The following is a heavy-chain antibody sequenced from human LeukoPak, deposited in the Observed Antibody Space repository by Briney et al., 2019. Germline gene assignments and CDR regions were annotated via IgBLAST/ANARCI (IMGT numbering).Heavy chain of an antibody. D-gene: IGHD1-26*01. CDR1: GFSFSTYG. J-gene: IGHJ4*02. CDR2: ISYDGSDK. V-gene: IGHV3-30*18. Sequence: PGRSLRLSCAASGFSFSTYGMHRVRQAPGKGLEWVTVISYDGSDKYYADSVKGRFTISRDNSRNTLYLQMNSLRVEDTAVYYCAKEVGTFTLDYWGQGTLVTVSS. CDR3: AKEVGTFTLDY.